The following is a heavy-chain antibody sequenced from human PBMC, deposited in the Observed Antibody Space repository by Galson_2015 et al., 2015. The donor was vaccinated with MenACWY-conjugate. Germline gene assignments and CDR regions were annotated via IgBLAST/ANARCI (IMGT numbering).Heavy chain of an antibody. CDR2: ISGSSGST. CDR3: AKVRGFEATAHFDY. Sequence: LRLSCAASGFTFSSYAMSWVRQAPGKGLEWVSAISGSSGSTYYADSVKGRFTISRDNSKNTLYLQMNSLRAEDTAVYYCAKVRGFEATAHFDYWGQGTLVTVSS. J-gene: IGHJ4*02. D-gene: IGHD6-25*01. V-gene: IGHV3-23*01. CDR1: GFTFSSYA.